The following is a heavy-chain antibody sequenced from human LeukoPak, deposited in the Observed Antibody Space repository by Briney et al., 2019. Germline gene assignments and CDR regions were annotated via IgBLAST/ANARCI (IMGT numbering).Heavy chain of an antibody. Sequence: PETLSLTCTVSGGSISSNNYFWGWIRQPPGKGLEWIGSIYDSGSTYYNPSPKSRVTISVDTSKNQFSLKLNSAPAADTAMYYCQSRFLEWLLDYWGQGTLVTVSS. CDR2: IYDSGST. CDR3: QSRFLEWLLDY. J-gene: IGHJ4*02. D-gene: IGHD3-3*01. V-gene: IGHV4-39*01. CDR1: GGSISSNNYF.